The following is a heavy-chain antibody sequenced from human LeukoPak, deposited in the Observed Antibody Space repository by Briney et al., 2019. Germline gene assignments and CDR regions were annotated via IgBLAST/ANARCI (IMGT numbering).Heavy chain of an antibody. V-gene: IGHV4-39*01. Sequence: PSETLSLTCTVSGGSIRSGSFYWGWIRQPPGKGLEWIGSIYYSGSTYYNPSLKSRGTISVDTSKNQFSLKLSSVTAADTAVYYCARQGQQLPLRGRMDVWGKGTTVTVSS. CDR3: ARQGQQLPLRGRMDV. D-gene: IGHD6-13*01. CDR2: IYYSGST. J-gene: IGHJ6*04. CDR1: GGSIRSGSFY.